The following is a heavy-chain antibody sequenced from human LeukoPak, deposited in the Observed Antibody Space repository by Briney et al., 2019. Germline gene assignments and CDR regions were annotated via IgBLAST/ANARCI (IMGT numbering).Heavy chain of an antibody. CDR2: IQSKTDGGIT. V-gene: IGHV3-15*01. Sequence: GGSLRLSCAASGFTLSNVWMSWVRQAPGQGLEWVGRIQSKTDGGITDYAAPVKGRFTISRDDSKNTLYLQMNSLKTEDTAVYYCTTGLVALLDWGDGALVTASS. CDR1: GFTLSNVW. CDR3: TTGLVALLD. J-gene: IGHJ4*03. D-gene: IGHD2-15*01.